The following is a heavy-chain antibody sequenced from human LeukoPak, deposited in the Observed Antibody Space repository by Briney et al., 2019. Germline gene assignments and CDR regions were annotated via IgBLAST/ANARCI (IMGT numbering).Heavy chain of an antibody. Sequence: GGSLRLSCAASGFTFDDSAMHWVRQAPGKGLEWVSGITWNSGGIAYADSVKGRFTISRDNAKKSLYLQMNSLRAEDTALYFCARDINTYYYGNKEGYFDFWGQGTLVTVSS. V-gene: IGHV3-9*01. CDR1: GFTFDDSA. J-gene: IGHJ4*02. D-gene: IGHD3-10*01. CDR3: ARDINTYYYGNKEGYFDF. CDR2: ITWNSGGI.